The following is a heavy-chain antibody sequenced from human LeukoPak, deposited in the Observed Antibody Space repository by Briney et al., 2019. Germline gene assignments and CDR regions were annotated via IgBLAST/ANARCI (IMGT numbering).Heavy chain of an antibody. CDR1: GYSISSGYY. CDR2: IYYNGIT. CDR3: ARALYSSGWSH. Sequence: SSETLSLTCTVSGYSISSGYYWGWIRQPPGKGLEWIGNIYYNGITYYNPSLKSRVTISLDTSKNQFSLKLSSVTAADTAVYYCARALYSSGWSHWGQGTLVTVSS. D-gene: IGHD6-19*01. J-gene: IGHJ4*02. V-gene: IGHV4-38-2*02.